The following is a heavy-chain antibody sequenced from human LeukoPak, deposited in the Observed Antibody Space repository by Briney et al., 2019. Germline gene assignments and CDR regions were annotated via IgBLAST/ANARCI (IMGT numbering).Heavy chain of an antibody. CDR3: ARPVTVVTPDWYFDL. J-gene: IGHJ2*01. Sequence: PETLSLTCAVSGYSISSGYYWGWIRQPPGKGLEWIGSIYHSGSTYYNPSLKSRVTISVDTSKNQFSLKLSSVTAADTAVYYCARPVTVVTPDWYFDLWGRAPWSLSPQ. CDR1: GYSISSGYY. V-gene: IGHV4-38-2*01. D-gene: IGHD4-23*01. CDR2: IYHSGST.